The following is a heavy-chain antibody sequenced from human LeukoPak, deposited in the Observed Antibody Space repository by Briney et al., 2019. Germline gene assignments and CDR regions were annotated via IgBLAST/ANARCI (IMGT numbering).Heavy chain of an antibody. CDR1: GYSFTSYW. Sequence: GESLKISCKGSGYSFTSYWIGWVRHMPGKGLEWMGIIYPGDSDTRYSPSFQSQVTISADKSISTAYLQWSSLKASDTAMYYCARISGVVTAMSLDAFDIWGQGTMVTVSS. CDR3: ARISGVVTAMSLDAFDI. J-gene: IGHJ3*02. CDR2: IYPGDSDT. V-gene: IGHV5-51*01. D-gene: IGHD2-21*02.